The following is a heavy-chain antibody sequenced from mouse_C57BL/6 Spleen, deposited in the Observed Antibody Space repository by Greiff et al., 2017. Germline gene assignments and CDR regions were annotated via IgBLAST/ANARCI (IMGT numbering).Heavy chain of an antibody. CDR2: IYPNSGGT. CDR3: ARSCTAGVGAGYFGG. Sequence: VQLQQPGAELVKPGASVKLSCKASGYTFTSYWMHWVKQRPGRGLEWIGRIYPNSGGTKYNEKFKSKATLTVDKPSSTAYMQLSSLTSEDSAVYYCARSCTAGVGAGYFGGWGTGTTVTVAS. CDR1: GYTFTSYW. D-gene: IGHD1-1*01. J-gene: IGHJ1*03. V-gene: IGHV1-72*01.